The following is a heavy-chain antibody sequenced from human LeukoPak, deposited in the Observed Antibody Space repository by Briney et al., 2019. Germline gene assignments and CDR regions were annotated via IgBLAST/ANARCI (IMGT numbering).Heavy chain of an antibody. CDR2: MNPSGGST. V-gene: IGHV1-46*01. D-gene: IGHD4-17*01. Sequence: ASVKVSCKASGYTFTTYYMHWVRQAPGQGLEWMGIMNPSGGSTNYAQKFQGRVTMTRGTSTSTVYMELSSLRSEDTAVYYCARGYPTNYGDYLYYFDYWGQGTLVTVSS. CDR3: ARGYPTNYGDYLYYFDY. J-gene: IGHJ4*02. CDR1: GYTFTTYY.